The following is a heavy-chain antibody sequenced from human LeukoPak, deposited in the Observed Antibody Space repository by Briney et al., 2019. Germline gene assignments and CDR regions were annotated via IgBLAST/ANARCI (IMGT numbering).Heavy chain of an antibody. V-gene: IGHV4-59*01. J-gene: IGHJ4*02. CDR2: IYYSGIA. D-gene: IGHD2-15*01. CDR1: DASITTYY. CDR3: ARATYSANRFDY. Sequence: SETLSLTCIVSDASITTYYWHWIRQPPGKGLEWLGYIYYSGIANYNPSLKSRVTISVDTSKKQFSLQVKSVTAADTAVYYCARATYSANRFDYWGQGTLVTVSS.